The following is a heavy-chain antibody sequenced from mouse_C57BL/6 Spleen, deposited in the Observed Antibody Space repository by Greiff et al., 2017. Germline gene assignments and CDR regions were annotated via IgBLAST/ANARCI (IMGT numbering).Heavy chain of an antibody. V-gene: IGHV1-42*01. CDR2: INPSTGGT. CDR3: ARRGLTDYFDY. Sequence: SGPELVKPGASVKISCKASGYSFTGYYMNWVKQSPEKSLEWIGEINPSTGGTTYNQKFKAKATLTVDKSSSTAYMQLKSLTSEDSAVYYCARRGLTDYFDYWGQGTTLTVSS. J-gene: IGHJ2*01. CDR1: GYSFTGYY. D-gene: IGHD1-1*01.